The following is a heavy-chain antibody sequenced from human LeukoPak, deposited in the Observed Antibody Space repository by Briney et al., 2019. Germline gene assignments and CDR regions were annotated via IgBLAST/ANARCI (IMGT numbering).Heavy chain of an antibody. V-gene: IGHV4-31*03. CDR3: AREVAMIRGVKNWFDR. Sequence: SETLSLTCTVSGGSISSGGYYWSWIRQHPGKGLEWIGYIYYSGSTYYNPSLKSRVTISVDTSKNQFSLQLNSVTPEDTAMYYCAREVAMIRGVKNWFDRWGQGTLVTVSS. CDR1: GGSISSGGYY. J-gene: IGHJ5*02. D-gene: IGHD3-10*01. CDR2: IYYSGST.